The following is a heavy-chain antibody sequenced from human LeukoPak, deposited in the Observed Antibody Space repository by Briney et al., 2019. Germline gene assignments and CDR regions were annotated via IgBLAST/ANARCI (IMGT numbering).Heavy chain of an antibody. CDR2: ILPDGSEK. D-gene: IGHD6-19*01. CDR1: DFTFSFYW. Sequence: GGSLRLSCAASDFTFSFYWMTWVRQAPGEGLEWVANILPDGSEKYYLDSVKGRFTISRDNPTNSLYLQINSLRAGDTALYYCGRLARNAWYAVDYWGQGTLVTVSS. CDR3: GRLARNAWYAVDY. J-gene: IGHJ4*02. V-gene: IGHV3-7*01.